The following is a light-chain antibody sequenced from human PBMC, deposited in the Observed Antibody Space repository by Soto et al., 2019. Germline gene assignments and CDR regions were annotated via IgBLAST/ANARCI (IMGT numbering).Light chain of an antibody. CDR2: DAS. V-gene: IGKV1-5*01. Sequence: DIQMTQSPSTLSASVGDRVTITCRASQSILTWLAWYQQKPGKAPKLLIYDASNLQSGVPSRFSGSGSGTDFTLTISCLQSEDFATYYCQQYYSYPWTFGQGTKVDIK. CDR3: QQYYSYPWT. J-gene: IGKJ1*01. CDR1: QSILTW.